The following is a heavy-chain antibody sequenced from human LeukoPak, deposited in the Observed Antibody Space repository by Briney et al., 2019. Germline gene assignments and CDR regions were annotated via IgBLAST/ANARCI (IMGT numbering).Heavy chain of an antibody. J-gene: IGHJ4*02. CDR2: INHSGYT. CDR3: ARGRNYDFWSGYYQYFDY. D-gene: IGHD3-3*01. Sequence: SETLSLTCAVYGGSFSGYYWSWIRQPPGKGLEWIGEINHSGYTNYNPSLKSRVTISVDTSKNQYSLKLSSVTATDTAVYYCARGRNYDFWSGYYQYFDYWGQGTLVTVSS. CDR1: GGSFSGYY. V-gene: IGHV4-34*01.